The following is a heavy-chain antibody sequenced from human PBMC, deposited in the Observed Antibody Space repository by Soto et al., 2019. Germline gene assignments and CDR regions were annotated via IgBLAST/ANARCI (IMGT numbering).Heavy chain of an antibody. CDR2: ISYDGSNK. CDR1: GFTFSSYG. V-gene: IGHV3-30*18. J-gene: IGHJ3*02. CDR3: AKDYPDAFDI. Sequence: QVQLVESGGGVVQPGRSLRLSCAASGFTFSSYGMHWVRQAPGKGLEWVAVISYDGSNKYYADSVKGRFTISRDNSKNTLYMKMNSLRAEDTAVYYCAKDYPDAFDIWGQGTMVTVSS.